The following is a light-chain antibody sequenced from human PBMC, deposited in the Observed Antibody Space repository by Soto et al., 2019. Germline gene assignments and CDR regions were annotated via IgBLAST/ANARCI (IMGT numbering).Light chain of an antibody. V-gene: IGKV3-20*01. Sequence: EIGVTQSPATLSLSPMVIATLSCRASQSVSSSHLAWYQQKPGQAPRLLIYSASSRATGIPDRFSGSGSGTDFTLTISRLEPEDFAVYYCQRYGAFGQGTKVDI. J-gene: IGKJ1*01. CDR1: QSVSSSH. CDR3: QRYGA. CDR2: SAS.